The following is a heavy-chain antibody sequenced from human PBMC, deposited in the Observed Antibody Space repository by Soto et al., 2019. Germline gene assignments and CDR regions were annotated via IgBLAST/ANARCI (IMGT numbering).Heavy chain of an antibody. Sequence: QVQLVQSGAEMKEPGDSVRVSCEASGYTFTSYYIHWVRQAPGQGLEWMGWINPKFGDTTYEQDFQGRVSMTRDMCISTVYMELSRLTSDDTAIYYCARNMDYYYGPGSGNGHGFWGQGTTVTVFS. CDR3: ARNMDYYYGPGSGNGHGF. CDR2: INPKFGDT. CDR1: GYTFTSYY. V-gene: IGHV1-2*02. J-gene: IGHJ6*02. D-gene: IGHD3-10*01.